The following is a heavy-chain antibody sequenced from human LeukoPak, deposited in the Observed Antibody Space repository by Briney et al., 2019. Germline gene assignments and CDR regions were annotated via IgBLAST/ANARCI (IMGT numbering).Heavy chain of an antibody. CDR3: ARGRSVDY. J-gene: IGHJ4*02. V-gene: IGHV4-38-2*01. Sequence: SETLTLTCAASGYSISSGYICGCRRHPPANGREGVASIYYSGSTYYSPSLKSRVTVSVETSKNQFSLRLSSVTAADAAVYYCARGRSVDYWGQGTLVTVSS. CDR1: GYSISSGYI. D-gene: IGHD3-3*01. CDR2: IYYSGST.